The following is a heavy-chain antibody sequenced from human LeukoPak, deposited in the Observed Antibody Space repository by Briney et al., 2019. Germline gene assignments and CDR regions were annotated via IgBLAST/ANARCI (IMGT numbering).Heavy chain of an antibody. V-gene: IGHV3-7*01. CDR3: ARVGGEYDFWSGYWYDWFDP. CDR1: GFTFSSYW. D-gene: IGHD3-3*01. J-gene: IGHJ5*02. Sequence: GGSLRLSCAASGFTFSSYWMSWVRQAPGKGLEWVANIKQDGSEKYYVDSVKGRFTISRDNAKNSLYLQMNSLRDEDTAVYYCARVGGEYDFWSGYWYDWFDPWGQGTLVTVSS. CDR2: IKQDGSEK.